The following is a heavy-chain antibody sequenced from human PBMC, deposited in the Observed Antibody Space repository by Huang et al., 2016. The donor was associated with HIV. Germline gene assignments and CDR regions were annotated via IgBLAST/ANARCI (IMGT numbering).Heavy chain of an antibody. CDR1: GFDFSSYA. CDR3: ARGGILGTSWYRPFDY. V-gene: IGHV3-30-3*01. CDR2: KSNDGNNM. Sequence: QVQLGESGGGVVQPEKSLRLSCAASGFDFSSYAMNWVRQAPGKGPEWLAFKSNDGNNMYFSASVKGRFIISRDNSKNTLYLQMNSLRCEDTAIYYCARGGILGTSWYRPFDYWGQGTLVTVSS. J-gene: IGHJ4*02. D-gene: IGHD6-13*01.